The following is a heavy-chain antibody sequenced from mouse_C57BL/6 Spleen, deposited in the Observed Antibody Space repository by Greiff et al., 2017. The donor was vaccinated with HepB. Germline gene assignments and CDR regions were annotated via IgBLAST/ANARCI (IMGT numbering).Heavy chain of an antibody. Sequence: QVQLQQPGAELVMPGASVKLSCKASGYTFTSYWMHWVKQRPGQGLEWIGEIDPSDSYTNYNQKFKGKSTFTVDKSSSTAYMQLSSLTSEDSAVYYCARTLYYGSSVFDYWGQGTTLTVSS. CDR2: IDPSDSYT. CDR1: GYTFTSYW. D-gene: IGHD1-1*01. V-gene: IGHV1-69*01. J-gene: IGHJ2*01. CDR3: ARTLYYGSSVFDY.